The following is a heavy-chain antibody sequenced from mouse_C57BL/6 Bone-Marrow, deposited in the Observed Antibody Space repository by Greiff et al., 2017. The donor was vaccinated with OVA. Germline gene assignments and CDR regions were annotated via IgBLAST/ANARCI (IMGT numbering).Heavy chain of an antibody. D-gene: IGHD1-1*01. CDR3: ARRGYGSSLDY. CDR1: GFTFSDYY. V-gene: IGHV5-12*01. CDR2: ISNGGGST. Sequence: EVKLVESGGGLVQPGGSLKLSRAASGFTFSDYYMYWVRQTPEKRLEWVAYISNGGGSTYYPDTVKGRFTISRDNAKNTLYLQMSRLKSEDTAMYYCARRGYGSSLDYWGQGTTLTVSS. J-gene: IGHJ2*01.